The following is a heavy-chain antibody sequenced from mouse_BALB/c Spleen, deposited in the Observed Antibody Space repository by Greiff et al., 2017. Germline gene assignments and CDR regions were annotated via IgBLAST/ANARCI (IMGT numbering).Heavy chain of an antibody. J-gene: IGHJ4*01. CDR1: GFSLTSYG. CDR2: IWAGGST. V-gene: IGHV2-9*02. Sequence: VQVVESGPGLVAPSQSLSITCTVSGFSLTSYGVHWVRQPPGKGLEWLGVIWAGGSTNYNSALMSRLSISKDNSKSQVFLKMNSLQTDDTAMYYCAREGGYYGSSSYYYAMDYWGQGTSVTVSS. CDR3: AREGGYYGSSSYYYAMDY. D-gene: IGHD1-1*01.